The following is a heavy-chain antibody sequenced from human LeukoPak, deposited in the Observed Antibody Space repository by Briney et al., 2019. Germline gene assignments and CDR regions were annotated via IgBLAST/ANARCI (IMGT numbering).Heavy chain of an antibody. Sequence: GGSLRLSCAASGFSFSGYWMYWVRHAPGEGLVWVSLINGDGSSTNYADSVKGRFTISRDNAKNTLYLQMNSLRAEDTAIYHCARGGRYCTTTNCYTGKWGQGTLVTVSS. CDR2: INGDGSST. CDR3: ARGGRYCTTTNCYTGK. D-gene: IGHD2-2*02. J-gene: IGHJ4*02. V-gene: IGHV3-74*01. CDR1: GFSFSGYW.